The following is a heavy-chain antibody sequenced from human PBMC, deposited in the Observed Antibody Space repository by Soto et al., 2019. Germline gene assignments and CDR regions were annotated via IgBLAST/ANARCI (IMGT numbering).Heavy chain of an antibody. CDR3: AKERSYYSSSGYPYHYYGMDV. J-gene: IGHJ6*02. CDR2: IIPIFGTP. Sequence: QVQLVQSGAEVKKPGSSVKVSCKASGGTLNNYAINWVRQAPGQGLEWMGGIIPIFGTPNHAQKIQGRVTITADESTSTVYMELSNLRSEDTAVYYCAKERSYYSSSGYPYHYYGMDVWGQGTTVTVS. CDR1: GGTLNNYA. V-gene: IGHV1-69*01. D-gene: IGHD3-22*01.